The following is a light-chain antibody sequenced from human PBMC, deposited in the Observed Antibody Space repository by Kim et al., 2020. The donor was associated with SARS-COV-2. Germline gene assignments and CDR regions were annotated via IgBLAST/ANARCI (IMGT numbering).Light chain of an antibody. CDR2: RND. CDR3: AAWDDSLSGYV. V-gene: IGLV1-47*01. Sequence: GQRVTISCSGSSSNIGNNYVYWYQQPPGTAPKVFIYRNDQRPSGVPDRFSGSKSGTSASLAISGLRSDDEADYYCAAWDDSLSGYVFGTGTKVTVL. J-gene: IGLJ1*01. CDR1: SSNIGNNY.